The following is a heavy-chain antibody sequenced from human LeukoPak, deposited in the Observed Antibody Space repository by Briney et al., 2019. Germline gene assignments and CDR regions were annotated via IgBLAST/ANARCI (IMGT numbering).Heavy chain of an antibody. D-gene: IGHD2-15*01. V-gene: IGHV3-21*01. CDR2: IGTSTSYI. CDR1: GFTFSTYI. CDR3: ARGADGVSSNSRGWFDP. Sequence: PGGSLRLSCAASGFTFSTYIMNWVRQTPGKGLEWVSSIGTSTSYIYYADSVKGRFTISRDNARNSLYLQMNTLRAEDTAVYSCARGADGVSSNSRGWFDPWGQGTLVTVSS. J-gene: IGHJ5*02.